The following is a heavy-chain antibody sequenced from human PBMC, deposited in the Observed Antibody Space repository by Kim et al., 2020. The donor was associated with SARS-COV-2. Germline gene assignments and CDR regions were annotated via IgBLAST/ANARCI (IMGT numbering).Heavy chain of an antibody. CDR3: AKGAMIGYYFYGMDV. Sequence: GGSLRLSCVASGFIFNNFDMRWVRQAPGKGLEWVSGISDSGGSTYYTDSVKGRFTISSDNSKNTLYLEMKIVRVEDSAVYYCAKGAMIGYYFYGMDVWGQGTSVTVSS. CDR1: GFIFNNFD. CDR2: ISDSGGST. J-gene: IGHJ6*02. D-gene: IGHD3-16*01. V-gene: IGHV3-23*01.